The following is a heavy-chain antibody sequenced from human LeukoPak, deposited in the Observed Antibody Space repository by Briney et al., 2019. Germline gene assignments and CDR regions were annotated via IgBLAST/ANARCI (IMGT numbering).Heavy chain of an antibody. V-gene: IGHV3-23*01. J-gene: IGHJ4*02. CDR1: GFIFSDYA. D-gene: IGHD3-3*01. CDR3: AEGGRSGRFGY. CDR2: ITYGGERT. Sequence: PGGSLRLSCAASGFIFSDYAMSWIRQAPGKGLEWVSTITYGGERTYFADSVKGRFTVSRDNSKNTLYLQMDGLRAEDTATYYCAEGGRSGRFGYWGQGTLVTVSS.